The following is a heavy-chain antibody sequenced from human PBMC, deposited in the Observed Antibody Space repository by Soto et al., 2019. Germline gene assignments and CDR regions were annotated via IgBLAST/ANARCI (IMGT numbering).Heavy chain of an antibody. CDR2: IWYDGSNK. CDR3: AGEGFFYYDSGVYYSRGALDI. V-gene: IGHV3-33*01. D-gene: IGHD3-22*01. Sequence: PGWSLRLSCSASGFTFSSYGMHWVRQAPGKGLEWVAVIWYDGSNKYYADSVKGRFTISRDNSKNTLYLQMNSLRAEDTAVYYRAGEGFFYYDSGVYYSRGALDIWGNGKMVT. J-gene: IGHJ3*02. CDR1: GFTFSSYG.